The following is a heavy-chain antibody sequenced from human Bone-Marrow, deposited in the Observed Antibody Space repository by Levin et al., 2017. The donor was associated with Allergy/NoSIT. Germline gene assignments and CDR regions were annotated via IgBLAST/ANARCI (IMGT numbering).Heavy chain of an antibody. CDR3: ARETGNDGFFDY. Sequence: ASVKVSCKASGGTFSSYAISWVRQAPGQGLEWMGGIIPIFGTANYAQKFQGRVTITADESTSTAYMELSSLRSEDTAVYYCARETGNDGFFDYWGQGTLVTVSS. CDR1: GGTFSSYA. CDR2: IIPIFGTA. V-gene: IGHV1-69*13. D-gene: IGHD1-1*01. J-gene: IGHJ4*02.